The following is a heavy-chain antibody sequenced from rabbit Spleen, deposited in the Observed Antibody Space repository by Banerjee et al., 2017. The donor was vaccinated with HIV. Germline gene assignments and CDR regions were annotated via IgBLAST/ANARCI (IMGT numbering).Heavy chain of an antibody. Sequence: QSLEESGGDLVKPGASLTLTCTASGFSFSGSHYMCWVRQAPGKGLEWIACINIVTGKSVYASWAKGRFTISKSSSTTVTLQMTSLTAADTATYFCARDAGTGDYIDVYFSLWGQGTLVTVS. V-gene: IGHV1S40*01. J-gene: IGHJ4*01. CDR3: ARDAGTGDYIDVYFSL. CDR1: GFSFSGSHY. CDR2: INIVTGKS. D-gene: IGHD8-1*01.